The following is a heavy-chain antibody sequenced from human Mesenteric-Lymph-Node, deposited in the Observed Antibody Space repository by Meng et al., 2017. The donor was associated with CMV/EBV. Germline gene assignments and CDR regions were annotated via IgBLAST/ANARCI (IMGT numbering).Heavy chain of an antibody. CDR1: GYTFTNYA. D-gene: IGHD3-16*01. CDR3: ARDPGGNLSYFDY. CDR2: ISAYNGNT. Sequence: CKASGYTFTNYAIHWVRQAPGQGPEWVGWISAYNGNTNYAQKFQGRVTMTTDTSTSTAFMELRSLRSDDTAVYYCARDPGGNLSYFDYWGQGTLVTVSS. J-gene: IGHJ4*02. V-gene: IGHV1-18*01.